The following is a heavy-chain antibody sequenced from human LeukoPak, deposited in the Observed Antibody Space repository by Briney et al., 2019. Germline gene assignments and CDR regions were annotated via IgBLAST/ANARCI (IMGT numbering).Heavy chain of an antibody. CDR3: ASGRSLYYYYYCMDV. CDR2: IYTSGST. J-gene: IGHJ6*03. CDR1: GGSISSGSYY. D-gene: IGHD1-26*01. Sequence: SETLSLTCTVSGGSISSGSYYWSWIRQPAGKGLEWIGRIYTSGSTNYNPSLKSRVTISVDTSKNQFSLKLSSVTAADTAVYYCASGRSLYYYYYCMDVWGKGTTVTVSS. V-gene: IGHV4-61*02.